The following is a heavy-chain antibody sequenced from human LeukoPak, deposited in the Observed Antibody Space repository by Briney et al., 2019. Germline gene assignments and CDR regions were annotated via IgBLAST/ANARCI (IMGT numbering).Heavy chain of an antibody. Sequence: GGSLRLSCAASGFTFSSYGMHWVRQAPGKGLEWVAVISYDGSNKYYADSVKGRFTISRDNSKNALYLQMNSLRAEDTAVYYCAIVVVPAAANYYYYGMDVWGQGTTVTVSS. J-gene: IGHJ6*02. CDR2: ISYDGSNK. CDR1: GFTFSSYG. D-gene: IGHD2-2*01. V-gene: IGHV3-30*03. CDR3: AIVVVPAAANYYYYGMDV.